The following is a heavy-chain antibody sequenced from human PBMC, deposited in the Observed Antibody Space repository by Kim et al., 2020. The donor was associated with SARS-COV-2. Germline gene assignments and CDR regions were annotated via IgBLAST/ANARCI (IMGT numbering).Heavy chain of an antibody. CDR3: ARLEREVYSYGMDV. V-gene: IGHV3-21*01. J-gene: IGHJ6*02. D-gene: IGHD1-1*01. Sequence: ANSVKARFTISRDNAKNSLYLQMNSLRAEDTAVYYCARLEREVYSYGMDVWGQGTTVTVSS.